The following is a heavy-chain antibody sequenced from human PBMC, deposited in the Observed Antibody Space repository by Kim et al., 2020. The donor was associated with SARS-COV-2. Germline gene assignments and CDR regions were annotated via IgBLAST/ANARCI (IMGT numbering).Heavy chain of an antibody. V-gene: IGHV1-3*01. CDR1: GYTFTSYA. Sequence: ASVKVSCKASGYTFTSYAMHWVRQAPGQRLEWMGWINAGNGNTKYSQKFQGRVTITRDTSASTAYMELSSLRSEDTAVYYCASFTMVRGVPYYYYGMDVWGQGTTVTVSS. J-gene: IGHJ6*02. CDR3: ASFTMVRGVPYYYYGMDV. CDR2: INAGNGNT. D-gene: IGHD3-10*01.